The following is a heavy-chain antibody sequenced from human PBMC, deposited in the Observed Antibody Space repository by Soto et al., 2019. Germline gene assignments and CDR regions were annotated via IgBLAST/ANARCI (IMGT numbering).Heavy chain of an antibody. V-gene: IGHV3-23*01. Sequence: EVQLLESGGGLVQPGGSLRLSCAASGFTFSSYAMSWVRQVPGKGLEWVSVISGSGATTFYAGPVKGRFTISRDNSKNALYLQMNRVGVEDMAVYYCAEWGQCFITMVPYSYGTDVWGQGSTVTVSS. CDR1: GFTFSSYA. D-gene: IGHD3-10*01. CDR3: AEWGQCFITMVPYSYGTDV. CDR2: ISGSGATT. J-gene: IGHJ6*01.